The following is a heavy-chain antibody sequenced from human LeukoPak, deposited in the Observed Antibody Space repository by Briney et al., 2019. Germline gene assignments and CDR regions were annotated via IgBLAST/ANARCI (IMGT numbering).Heavy chain of an antibody. CDR3: ARCGSGSHPADPYYYYMDV. CDR2: FDPEKGET. J-gene: IGHJ6*03. Sequence: ASVKVSCKVSGYTLTELSMHWVRQAPGKGFEWMGRFDPEKGETIYAQKFQGRVTMTEDTSTDTAYMELSSLRSEDTAVFYCARCGSGSHPADPYYYYMDVRGKGTTVTISS. D-gene: IGHD3-10*01. CDR1: GYTLTELS. V-gene: IGHV1-24*01.